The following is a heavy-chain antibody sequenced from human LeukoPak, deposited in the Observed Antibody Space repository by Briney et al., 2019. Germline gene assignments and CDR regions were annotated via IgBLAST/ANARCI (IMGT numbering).Heavy chain of an antibody. CDR2: ISYDGSNK. CDR3: AKDHPDYGDYELFDY. J-gene: IGHJ4*02. CDR1: GFTFSSYG. D-gene: IGHD4-17*01. V-gene: IGHV3-30*18. Sequence: GGSLRLSCAASGFTFSSYGMHWVRQAPGKGLEWVAVISYDGSNKYYADSVKGRFAISRDNSKNRLYLQMNSLRAEDTAVYYCAKDHPDYGDYELFDYWGQGTLVTVSS.